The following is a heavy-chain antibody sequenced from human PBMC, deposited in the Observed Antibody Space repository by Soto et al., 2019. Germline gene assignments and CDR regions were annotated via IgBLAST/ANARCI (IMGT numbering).Heavy chain of an antibody. J-gene: IGHJ4*02. D-gene: IGHD1-26*01. V-gene: IGHV4-59*01. CDR2: IYYSGST. CDR3: ARGGIVGAKPVFDY. CDR1: GGSISSYY. Sequence: SETLSLTCTVSGGSISSYYWSWIRQPPGKGLEWIGYIYYSGSTNYNPSLKSRVTISVDTSKNQFSLKLSSVTAADTAVYYCARGGIVGAKPVFDYWGQGTLVTVSS.